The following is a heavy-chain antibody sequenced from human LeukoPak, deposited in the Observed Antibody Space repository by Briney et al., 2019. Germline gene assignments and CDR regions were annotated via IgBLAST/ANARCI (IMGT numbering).Heavy chain of an antibody. CDR2: IFYSGST. CDR3: ARGYYDVLTNYPKNFDQ. D-gene: IGHD3-9*01. V-gene: IGHV4-59*08. J-gene: IGHJ4*02. CDR1: GGSISSHY. Sequence: SETLSLTCTVSGGSISSHYWTWIRQPPGKGLEWIGCIFYSGSTYYNPSLKSRLTISVDTSKNQFSLKLSSVTAADTAVYYCARGYYDVLTNYPKNFDQWGQGTLVTVSS.